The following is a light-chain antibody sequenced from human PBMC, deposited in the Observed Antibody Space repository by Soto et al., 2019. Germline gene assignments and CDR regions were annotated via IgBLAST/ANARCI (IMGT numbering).Light chain of an antibody. CDR3: QQRSNWPPT. V-gene: IGKV3-15*01. Sequence: VSPWERAPLSCMASQSVSSNLAWYQQKPGQAPRLLIYGASTRATGVPARFSGSGSGTEFTLTISSLQSEDFAVYYCQQRSNWPPTFGPGTKVDNK. J-gene: IGKJ3*01. CDR1: QSVSSN. CDR2: GAS.